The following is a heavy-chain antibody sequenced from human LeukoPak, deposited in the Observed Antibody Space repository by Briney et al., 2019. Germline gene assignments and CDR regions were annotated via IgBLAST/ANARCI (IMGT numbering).Heavy chain of an antibody. J-gene: IGHJ4*02. D-gene: IGHD3-22*01. CDR2: INTGDIT. Sequence: GGSLRLSCAASGFTFSSYAMSWVRQAPEKGLEWVSTINTGDITFYANSVKGRFTISRDNSKNALFLQMNSLRAEDTAIYYCVKGGLTYYDDWGQGTLVTVSS. CDR3: VKGGLTYYDD. CDR1: GFTFSSYA. V-gene: IGHV3-23*01.